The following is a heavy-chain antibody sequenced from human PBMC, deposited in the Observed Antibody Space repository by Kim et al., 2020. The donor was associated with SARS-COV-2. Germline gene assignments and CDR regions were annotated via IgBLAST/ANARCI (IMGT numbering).Heavy chain of an antibody. CDR3: AKRSRPGWFGELLYVGAYGMDV. J-gene: IGHJ6*02. D-gene: IGHD3-10*01. CDR2: ISGSGGST. V-gene: IGHV3-23*01. CDR1: GFTFSSYA. Sequence: GGSLRLSCAASGFTFSSYAMSWVRQAPGKGLEWVSAISGSGGSTYYADSVKGRFTISRDNSKNTLYLQMNSLRAEDTAVYYCAKRSRPGWFGELLYVGAYGMDVWGQGTTVTVSS.